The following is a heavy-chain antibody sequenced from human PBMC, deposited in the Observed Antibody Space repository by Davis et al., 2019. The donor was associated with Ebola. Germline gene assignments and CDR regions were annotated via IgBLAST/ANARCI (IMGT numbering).Heavy chain of an antibody. CDR1: GFNFRNYG. CDR2: IWYDGSRK. Sequence: GGSLRLSCAASGFNFRNYGMHWVRQAPDKGLEWVAVIWYDGSRKYYADSVKGRFTISRDNSKNTLYLQMNSLRVDDTAVYYCAKARSSWTPFDYWGQGTLVTVSS. V-gene: IGHV3-33*06. J-gene: IGHJ4*02. D-gene: IGHD6-13*01. CDR3: AKARSSWTPFDY.